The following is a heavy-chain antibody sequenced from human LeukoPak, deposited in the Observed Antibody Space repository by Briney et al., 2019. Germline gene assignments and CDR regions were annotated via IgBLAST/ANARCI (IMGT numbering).Heavy chain of an antibody. CDR2: ISSSGSTI. Sequence: EGSLRLSCAASGFTFSSYEMNWVRQAPGKGLEWVSYISSSGSTIYYADSVKGRFTISRDNAKNSLYLQMNSLRAEDTAVYYCAREEGVVDTAMAFDYWGQGTLVTVSS. D-gene: IGHD5-18*01. CDR1: GFTFSSYE. J-gene: IGHJ4*02. V-gene: IGHV3-48*03. CDR3: AREEGVVDTAMAFDY.